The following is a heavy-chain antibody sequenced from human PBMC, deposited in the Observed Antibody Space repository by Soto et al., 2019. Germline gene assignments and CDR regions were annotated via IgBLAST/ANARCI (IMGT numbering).Heavy chain of an antibody. CDR3: SIGVVVPAAMDSYFDY. D-gene: IGHD2-2*01. V-gene: IGHV1-69*01. J-gene: IGHJ4*02. Sequence: QVQLVQSGAEVKKPGSSVKVSCKASGGTFSSYAISWVRQAPGQGLEWMGGIIPIFGTANYAQKFQGRVTITAEESTSTGYMELSSLRSEDTAVYCCSIGVVVPAAMDSYFDYWGQGTLVTVSS. CDR1: GGTFSSYA. CDR2: IIPIFGTA.